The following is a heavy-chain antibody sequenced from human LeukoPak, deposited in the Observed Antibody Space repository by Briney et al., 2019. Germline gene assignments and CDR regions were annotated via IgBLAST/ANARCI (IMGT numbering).Heavy chain of an antibody. CDR3: ARVQLLYYDSSGYYF. V-gene: IGHV3-74*01. J-gene: IGHJ4*02. D-gene: IGHD3-22*01. CDR2: ISFDGSDA. Sequence: GGSLRLSCAASGFTFSGFWMHWVRQAPGKGLVWVSCISFDGSDATYADSVKGRFTISRDNAKNSLYLQMNSLRAEDTAVYYCARVQLLYYDSSGYYFGGQGTLVTVSS. CDR1: GFTFSGFW.